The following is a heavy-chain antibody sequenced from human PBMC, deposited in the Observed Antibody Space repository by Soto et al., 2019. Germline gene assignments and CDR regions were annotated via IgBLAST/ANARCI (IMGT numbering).Heavy chain of an antibody. Sequence: SETLSLTCTVSGGSISSYYWSWIRKPPGKGLEWIGFIYYSGSTNYNPSLKSRVTLTVDTSKNQFPRKMSSVTAADTAVYYCARAKYRGWYYCDYWGQGTLVTVSS. CDR2: IYYSGST. D-gene: IGHD6-19*01. J-gene: IGHJ4*02. V-gene: IGHV4-59*01. CDR1: GGSISSYY. CDR3: ARAKYRGWYYCDY.